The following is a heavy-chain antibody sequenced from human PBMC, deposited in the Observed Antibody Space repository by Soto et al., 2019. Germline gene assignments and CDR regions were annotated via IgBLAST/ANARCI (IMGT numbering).Heavy chain of an antibody. D-gene: IGHD3-10*01. J-gene: IGHJ5*02. CDR3: ASTGGAMVRGVPP. V-gene: IGHV4-34*01. CDR1: GGSFSGYY. Sequence: QVQLQQWGAGLLKPSETLSLTCAVYGGSFSGYYWSWIRQPPGKGLEWIGEINHSGSTNYNPSLKSRVTISVDTSKNQFSLKLSSVTAADTAVYYCASTGGAMVRGVPPWGQGTLVTVSS. CDR2: INHSGST.